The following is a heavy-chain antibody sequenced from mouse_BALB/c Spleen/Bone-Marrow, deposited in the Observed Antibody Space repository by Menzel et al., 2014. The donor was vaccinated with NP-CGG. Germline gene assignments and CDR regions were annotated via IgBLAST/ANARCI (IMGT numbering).Heavy chain of an antibody. CDR3: AGDDYYAMDY. CDR1: GFTFTDYY. J-gene: IGHJ4*01. CDR2: IRNKANGYTT. V-gene: IGHV7-3*02. Sequence: EVQVVESGGGLVQPGGSLRLSCATSGFTFTDYYMSWVRQPPGKALEWLGFIRNKANGYTTEYSASVKGRFTISRDNSQSILYLQMNTLRAEDSATYYCAGDDYYAMDYWGQGTSVTVSS.